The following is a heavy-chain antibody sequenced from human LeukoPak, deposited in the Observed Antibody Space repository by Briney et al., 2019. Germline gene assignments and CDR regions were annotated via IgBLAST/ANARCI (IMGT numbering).Heavy chain of an antibody. V-gene: IGHV3-21*05. CDR3: ARVWQDYTNVDY. CDR1: GFTFSSFN. Sequence: GGSLRLSCAASGFTFSSFNMNWVRQAPGKGPEWVSYITRSSAYIHYADSVRGRFAISRDNAKSSVYLQMNSLRAEDTAIYCCARVWQDYTNVDYWGQGTLVTVSS. J-gene: IGHJ4*02. D-gene: IGHD4-11*01. CDR2: ITRSSAYI.